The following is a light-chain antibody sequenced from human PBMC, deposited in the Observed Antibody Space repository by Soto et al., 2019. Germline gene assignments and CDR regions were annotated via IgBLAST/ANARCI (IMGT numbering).Light chain of an antibody. J-gene: IGKJ5*01. CDR3: QQRSNWPPIT. Sequence: EIVLTQSPATLSLSPGERATLSCRASQSVSSYLAWYQQKPGQAPRLLIYDASNRATGIPARFNGSGSGTDFTLTISSLEPEDFALYYCQQRSNWPPITFGQGTRLEIK. CDR1: QSVSSY. V-gene: IGKV3-11*01. CDR2: DAS.